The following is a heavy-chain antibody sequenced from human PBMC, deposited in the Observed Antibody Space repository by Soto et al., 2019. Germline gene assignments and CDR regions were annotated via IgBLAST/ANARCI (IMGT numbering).Heavy chain of an antibody. V-gene: IGHV1-2*02. J-gene: IGHJ4*02. CDR2: INPHGGGT. CDR1: GYTFTDRY. CDR3: ARAKPGGNNWKYEDY. Sequence: ASVKVSCKASGYTFTDRYIHWVRQAPGQGLEWMGWINPHGGGTHFAQEFQGRITMTKDTSISTAYLELGRLRSDDTAVYYCARAKPGGNNWKYEDYWGQGTVVTVSS. D-gene: IGHD1-7*01.